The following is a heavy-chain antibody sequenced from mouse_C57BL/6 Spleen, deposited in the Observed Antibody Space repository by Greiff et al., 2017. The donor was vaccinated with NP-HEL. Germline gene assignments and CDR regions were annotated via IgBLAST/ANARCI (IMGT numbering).Heavy chain of an antibody. Sequence: EVKVEESGPGLVKPSQSLSLTCSVTGYSITSGYYWNWIRQFPGNKLEWMGYISYDGSNNYNPSLKNRISITRDTSKNQFFLKLNSVTTEDTATYYCARDRGYYGSSSFAYWGQGTLVTVSA. CDR3: ARDRGYYGSSSFAY. CDR2: ISYDGSN. D-gene: IGHD1-1*01. J-gene: IGHJ3*01. CDR1: GYSITSGYY. V-gene: IGHV3-6*01.